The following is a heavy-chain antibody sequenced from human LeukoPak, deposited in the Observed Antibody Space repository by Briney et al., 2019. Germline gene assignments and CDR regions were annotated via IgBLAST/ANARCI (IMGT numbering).Heavy chain of an antibody. CDR2: ISYDGSNK. CDR3: ARDPIAAAGTTGDY. V-gene: IGHV3-30*03. D-gene: IGHD6-13*01. Sequence: GGSLRLSCAASGFSFDDYGLTWVRQAPGKGLEWVAVISYDGSNKYYADSVKGRFTISRDNSKNTLYLQMNSLRAEDTAVYYCARDPIAAAGTTGDYWGQGTLVTVSS. J-gene: IGHJ4*02. CDR1: GFSFDDYG.